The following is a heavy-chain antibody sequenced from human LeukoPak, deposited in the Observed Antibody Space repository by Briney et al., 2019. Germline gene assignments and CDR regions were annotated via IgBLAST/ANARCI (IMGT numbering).Heavy chain of an antibody. J-gene: IGHJ3*02. V-gene: IGHV4-59*08. CDR1: GGSISSYY. D-gene: IGHD3-10*01. CDR3: ARRTLVRGVNDAFDI. CDR2: IYYSGST. Sequence: SETLSLTCTVSGGSISSYYWSWIRQPPGRGLEWIGYIYYSGSTNYYHSLKSRVTISVDTSKSQFSLKLSSVTAADTAVYYCARRTLVRGVNDAFDIWGQGTMVTVSS.